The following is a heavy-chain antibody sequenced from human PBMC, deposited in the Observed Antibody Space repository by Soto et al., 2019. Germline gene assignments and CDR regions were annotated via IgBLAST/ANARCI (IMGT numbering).Heavy chain of an antibody. D-gene: IGHD6-13*01. CDR2: MSGSGGST. J-gene: IGHJ4*02. CDR1: GFTFSSFA. V-gene: IGHV3-23*01. Sequence: EVQLLESGGGLVQPGGSLRLSCAASGFTFSSFAMSWVRQAPGKGLEWVSTMSGSGGSTCYADSVKGRFTISRDNSKNTRCLQMNSLRDEDKAVYYCAKEKVSEIGAADRWGQGTLVTVSS. CDR3: AKEKVSEIGAADR.